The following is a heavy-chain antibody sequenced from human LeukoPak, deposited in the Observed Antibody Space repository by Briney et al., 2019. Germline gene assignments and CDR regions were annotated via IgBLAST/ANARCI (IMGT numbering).Heavy chain of an antibody. CDR3: ARQDRWHFDY. D-gene: IGHD2-15*01. CDR2: IYYTGST. Sequence: SETLSLTCTVSGYSISSGHYWGWIRQPPGKGLEWIGYIYYTGSTNYNPSLKSRVTISVDTSKNQFSLKLSSVTAADTAVYYCARQDRWHFDYWGQGTLVTVSS. J-gene: IGHJ4*02. CDR1: GYSISSGHY. V-gene: IGHV4-38-2*02.